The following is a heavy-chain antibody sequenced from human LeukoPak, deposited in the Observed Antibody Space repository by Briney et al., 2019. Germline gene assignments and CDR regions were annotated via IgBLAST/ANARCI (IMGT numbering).Heavy chain of an antibody. D-gene: IGHD3-10*01. Sequence: ASVKVSCKASGYTFTGYYIHWVRQAPGQGLEWMGWINPNSGGTNSAQKFQGRVTMTRDTSISTAYMELSRLRSDDTAVYYCARALSRPPWGGPDYWGQGTLVTVSS. CDR1: GYTFTGYY. CDR3: ARALSRPPWGGPDY. CDR2: INPNSGGT. J-gene: IGHJ4*02. V-gene: IGHV1-2*02.